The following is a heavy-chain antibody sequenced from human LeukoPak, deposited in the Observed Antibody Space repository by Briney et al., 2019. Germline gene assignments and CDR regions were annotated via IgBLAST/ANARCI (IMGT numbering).Heavy chain of an antibody. CDR2: ISYDGSNK. Sequence: AWGSLRLSCAASGFTFSSYAMHWVRQAPGKGLEWVAVISYDGSNKYYADSVKGRFTISRDNSKNTLYLQMNSLRAEDTAVYYCARDNFDYWGQGTLVTVSS. CDR3: ARDNFDY. V-gene: IGHV3-30*04. J-gene: IGHJ4*02. CDR1: GFTFSSYA.